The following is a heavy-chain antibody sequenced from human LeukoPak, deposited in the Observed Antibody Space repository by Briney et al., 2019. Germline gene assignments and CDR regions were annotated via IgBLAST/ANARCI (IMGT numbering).Heavy chain of an antibody. J-gene: IGHJ4*02. CDR1: GFTFSSHW. D-gene: IGHD3-22*01. Sequence: GGSLRLSCAASGFTFSSHWMHWVRQAPGKGLVWVSRINGAGSSTSYADSVKGRFTISRDNSKNTLYLQMTSLRAEDTAVYYCARGNYYDSSGKDYWGQGTLVTVSS. V-gene: IGHV3-74*01. CDR3: ARGNYYDSSGKDY. CDR2: INGAGSST.